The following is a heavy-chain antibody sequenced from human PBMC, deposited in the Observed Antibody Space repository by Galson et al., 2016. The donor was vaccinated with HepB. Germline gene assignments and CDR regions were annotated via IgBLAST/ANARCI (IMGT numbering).Heavy chain of an antibody. CDR1: TNYA. J-gene: IGHJ4*02. CDR2: ITGSDSST. Sequence: TNYAMSWVRQAPGKGLEWVSGITGSDSSTRYADSVKGRFIISRDNSKNTLYLQMDSLRAEDTAVYYCAKGSNGWTKFIDFWGQGTLVTVSS. CDR3: AKGSNGWTKFIDF. D-gene: IGHD6-19*01. V-gene: IGHV3-23*01.